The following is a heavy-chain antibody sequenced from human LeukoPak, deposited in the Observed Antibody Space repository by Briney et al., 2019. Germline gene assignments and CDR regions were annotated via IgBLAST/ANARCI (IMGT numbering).Heavy chain of an antibody. J-gene: IGHJ3*02. V-gene: IGHV1-8*02. CDR3: ARGRYCSGGSSHDAFDI. D-gene: IGHD2-15*01. Sequence: ASVKVSCKASGYTFTGYYMHWVRQATGQGLEWMGWMNPNSGNTGYAQKFQGRVTMTRNTSISTAYMELSSLRSEDTAVYYCARGRYCSGGSSHDAFDIWGQGTMVTVSS. CDR1: GYTFTGYY. CDR2: MNPNSGNT.